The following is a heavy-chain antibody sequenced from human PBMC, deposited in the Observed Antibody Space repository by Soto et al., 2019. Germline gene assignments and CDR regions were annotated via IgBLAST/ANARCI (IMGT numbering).Heavy chain of an antibody. CDR2: IYPDDSET. V-gene: IGHV5-51*01. CDR1: GYSFTTYC. D-gene: IGHD4-17*01. CDR3: ARRASDYHPYDY. Sequence: GESLKISCKGSGYSFTTYCIGWVRQMPGKGLEWMGIIYPDDSETRYSPSFQGQVTISADKSISTAYLQWSSLKASDTAMYYCARRASDYHPYDYWGQGTPVTVSS. J-gene: IGHJ4*02.